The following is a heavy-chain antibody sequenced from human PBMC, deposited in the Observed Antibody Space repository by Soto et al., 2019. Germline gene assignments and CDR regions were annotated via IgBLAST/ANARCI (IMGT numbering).Heavy chain of an antibody. CDR1: GFTFSSYA. Sequence: GGCLRLSWAASGFTFSSYAMHWVRQAPGKGLEWVAVISYDGSNKYYADSVKGRFTISRDNSKNTRYMQMNSLRAEDTAVYYYACVMVRGVITPYYYYCIDVCRQGTTVTVSS. V-gene: IGHV3-30-3*02. CDR2: ISYDGSNK. J-gene: IGHJ6*02. D-gene: IGHD3-10*01. CDR3: ACVMVRGVITPYYYYCIDV.